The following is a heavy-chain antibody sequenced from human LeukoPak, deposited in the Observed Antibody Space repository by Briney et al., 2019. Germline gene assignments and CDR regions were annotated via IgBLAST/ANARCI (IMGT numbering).Heavy chain of an antibody. V-gene: IGHV4-59*08. CDR3: ARHWGSGLYYFDY. D-gene: IGHD3-16*01. CDR1: GVSISSYY. J-gene: IGHJ4*02. CDR2: ISNSGST. Sequence: SETLSLTCTVSGVSISSYYWSWIRQSPGKGLEWIGYISNSGSTKYNPSLESRVTISGDTSKNQFSLKLSSVTAADTAVYYCARHWGSGLYYFDYGGQGTLVTVSS.